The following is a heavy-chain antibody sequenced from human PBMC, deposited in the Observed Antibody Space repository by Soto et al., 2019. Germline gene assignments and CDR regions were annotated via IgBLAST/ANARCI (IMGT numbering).Heavy chain of an antibody. Sequence: QVQLVESGGGLVQPGGSLRLSCAASGFSFSDYYMSWIRQPPGKGLEWVSYISKSGSIIHYADSVKGRFTISRDNAKNSLYLQMNSLRAEDTALHYCARDLSPYSDYYDESSSETWFDPWGQGTLVTVSS. CDR3: ARDLSPYSDYYDESSSETWFDP. D-gene: IGHD3-22*01. J-gene: IGHJ5*02. CDR1: GFSFSDYY. CDR2: ISKSGSII. V-gene: IGHV3-11*01.